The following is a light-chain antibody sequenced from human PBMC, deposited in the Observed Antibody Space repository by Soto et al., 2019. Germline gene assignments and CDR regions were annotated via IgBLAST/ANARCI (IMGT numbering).Light chain of an antibody. J-gene: IGKJ2*01. V-gene: IGKV3-11*01. Sequence: EIVLTQSPATLSLSPGERAILSCRASQSVSSYLIWYQQKPGQAPRLLFYDASNRAAGIPARFSGSGSGTDFTLTISTLEPEDSAVYYCQQRSNWPPTFGQGTKLEIK. CDR2: DAS. CDR1: QSVSSY. CDR3: QQRSNWPPT.